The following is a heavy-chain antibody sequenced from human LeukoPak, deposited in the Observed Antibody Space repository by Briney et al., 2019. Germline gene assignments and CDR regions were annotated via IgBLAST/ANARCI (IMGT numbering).Heavy chain of an antibody. V-gene: IGHV1-69*10. Sequence: SVKVSCKGSGGTFISYTISWVGQGPGQGKEWMGGIIPILAIATYAQKFQARLTITADKSTSTAYMQLSSLTSEDTAVYYCARGGSYPTSPDYWGQGTLVTVSS. CDR2: IIPILAIA. D-gene: IGHD1-26*01. J-gene: IGHJ4*02. CDR1: GGTFISYT. CDR3: ARGGSYPTSPDY.